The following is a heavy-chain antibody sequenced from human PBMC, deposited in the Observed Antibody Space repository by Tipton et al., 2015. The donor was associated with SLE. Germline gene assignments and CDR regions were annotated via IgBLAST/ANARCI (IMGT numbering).Heavy chain of an antibody. CDR2: ISYDGSNK. D-gene: IGHD6-13*01. CDR3: ARGRIAAAAEYYYMDV. Sequence: SGPEVKKPGASVKVSCKASGFTFSSYAMHWVRQAPGKGLEWVAVISYDGSNKYYADSVKGRFTVSRDNSKNTLYLQMNSLRAEDTAVYYCARGRIAAAAEYYYMDVWGKGTTVTVSS. V-gene: IGHV3-30*04. J-gene: IGHJ6*03. CDR1: GFTFSSYA.